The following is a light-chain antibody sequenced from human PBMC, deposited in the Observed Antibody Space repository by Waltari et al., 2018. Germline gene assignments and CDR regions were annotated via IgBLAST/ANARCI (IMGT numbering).Light chain of an antibody. Sequence: EIVLTKHPANLSLSPGERATLPCKASQSVSSYLAWYQQKPGQAPRLLIYDASNRATGIPARFSGSGSGTDFTLTISSLEPEDFAVYYCQQRSNWPPITFGQGTRLEIK. CDR3: QQRSNWPPIT. CDR2: DAS. CDR1: QSVSSY. V-gene: IGKV3-11*01. J-gene: IGKJ5*01.